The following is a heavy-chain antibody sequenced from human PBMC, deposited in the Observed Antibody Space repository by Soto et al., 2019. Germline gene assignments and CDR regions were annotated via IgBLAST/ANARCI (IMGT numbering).Heavy chain of an antibody. V-gene: IGHV4-39*01. Sequence: QVQLQESGPGLVKPSETMSLTCSVSGGTVSGFSRPTTSFYWGWIRQPPGKGLQWVGSGDSSGSTYYNPSLKSRVTISVDTSKNQFFLKLTSVTAADTAVYYCARLLTYWGHGILVTVSS. J-gene: IGHJ4*01. CDR3: ARLLTY. CDR1: GFSRPTTSFY. D-gene: IGHD2-8*01. CDR2: GDSSGST.